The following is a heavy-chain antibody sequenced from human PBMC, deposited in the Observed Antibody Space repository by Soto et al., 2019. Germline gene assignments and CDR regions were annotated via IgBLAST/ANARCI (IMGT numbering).Heavy chain of an antibody. CDR1: GYTFTGYY. CDR3: ARTGIAAAGTTGEYYYYYGMDV. V-gene: IGHV1-2*04. Sequence: ASVKVSCKAFGYTFTGYYMHWVRQAPGQGLEWMGWINPSSGGTNYAQKFQGWVTMARDTSISTAYMELSRLRSDDTAVYYCARTGIAAAGTTGEYYYYYGMDVWGQGTTVTVSS. D-gene: IGHD6-13*01. CDR2: INPSSGGT. J-gene: IGHJ6*02.